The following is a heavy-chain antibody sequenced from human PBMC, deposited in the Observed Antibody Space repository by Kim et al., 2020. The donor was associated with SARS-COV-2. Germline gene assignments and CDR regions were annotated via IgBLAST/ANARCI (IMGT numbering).Heavy chain of an antibody. CDR2: VNPVSGAT. CDR3: GRGGPDN. J-gene: IGHJ4*02. Sequence: ASVKVSCKASGYAFNGYYIHWVRQAPGQGLEWMGRVNPVSGATDYAQKFQGRVTMTRDTSISTAYMEISSLRSDDTAVYYCGRGGPDNWVRGTRVTVSS. V-gene: IGHV1-2*06. CDR1: GYAFNGYY.